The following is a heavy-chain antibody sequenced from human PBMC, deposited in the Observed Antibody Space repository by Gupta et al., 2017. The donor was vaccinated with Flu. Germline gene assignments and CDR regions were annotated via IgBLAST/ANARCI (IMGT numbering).Heavy chain of an antibody. V-gene: IGHV4-34*01. Sequence: QVQLQQWGAGLLKPSETLSLTCAVYGGSFSGYYWSWIRQPPGKGLEWIGEINHSGSTNYNPSPKSRVTISVDTSKNQFSLKLSSVTAADTAVYYCARVRQWLGLGFFNWFDPWGQGTLVTVSS. D-gene: IGHD6-19*01. J-gene: IGHJ5*02. CDR1: GGSFSGYY. CDR3: ARVRQWLGLGFFNWFDP. CDR2: INHSGST.